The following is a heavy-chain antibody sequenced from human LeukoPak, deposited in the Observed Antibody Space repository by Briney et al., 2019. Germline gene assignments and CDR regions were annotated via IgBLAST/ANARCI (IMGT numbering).Heavy chain of an antibody. CDR3: ARGQDYYDSSGYFHFDL. V-gene: IGHV4-59*01. CDR2: IYYSGST. J-gene: IGHJ2*01. CDR1: GGSISSYY. Sequence: SETLSLTCTVSGGSISSYYWSWIRQPPGKGLEWIGYIYYSGSTNYNPSLKSRVTISVDTSKNQFSLKLSSVTAADTAVYYCARGQDYYDSSGYFHFDLWGRSTLVTVSS. D-gene: IGHD3-22*01.